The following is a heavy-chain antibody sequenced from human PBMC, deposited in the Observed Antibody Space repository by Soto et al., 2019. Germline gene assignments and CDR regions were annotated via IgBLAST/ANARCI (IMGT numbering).Heavy chain of an antibody. Sequence: SVKVSCKASGGTFSSYAISWVRQAPGQGLEWMGGIIPIFGTANYAQKFQGRVTITADKSTSTAYMELSSLRSEDTAVYYCARCEAVARTYYFDYWGQGTLVTVSS. CDR1: GGTFSSYA. V-gene: IGHV1-69*06. D-gene: IGHD6-19*01. J-gene: IGHJ4*02. CDR2: IIPIFGTA. CDR3: ARCEAVARTYYFDY.